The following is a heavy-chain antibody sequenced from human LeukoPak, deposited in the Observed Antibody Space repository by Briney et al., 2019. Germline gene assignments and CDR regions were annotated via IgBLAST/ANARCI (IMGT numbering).Heavy chain of an antibody. V-gene: IGHV3-43*02. CDR1: GFNFRDFS. Sequence: GGSLRLSCAASGFNFRDFSMHWVRQVPGQGLEWASLVSGDGDTTHYADSLKGRFTISRDNNKNSVFLHMNSLRIEDTAFYYCAKGNNSLSYNFDYWGPGALVTVSS. CDR3: AKGNNSLSYNFDY. CDR2: VSGDGDTT. D-gene: IGHD2/OR15-2a*01. J-gene: IGHJ4*02.